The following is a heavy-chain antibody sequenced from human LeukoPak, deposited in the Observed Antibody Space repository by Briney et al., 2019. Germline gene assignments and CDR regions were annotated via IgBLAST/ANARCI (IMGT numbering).Heavy chain of an antibody. CDR2: IWYDGSNK. V-gene: IGHV3-33*01. D-gene: IGHD6-13*01. Sequence: GGSLRLSCAASEFTFSSYGMHWVRQAPGKGLEWVAVIWYDGSNKYYADSVKGRFTISRDNSKNTLYLQMNSLRAEDTAVYYCARARWAASLYYYYYGMDVWGQGTTVTVSS. CDR1: EFTFSSYG. CDR3: ARARWAASLYYYYYGMDV. J-gene: IGHJ6*02.